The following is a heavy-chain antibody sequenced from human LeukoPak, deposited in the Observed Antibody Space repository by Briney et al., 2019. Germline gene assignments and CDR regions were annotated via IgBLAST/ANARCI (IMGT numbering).Heavy chain of an antibody. CDR3: AKVPLRIAVVTYFDY. CDR1: RFTSSSYA. J-gene: IGHJ4*02. D-gene: IGHD6-19*01. V-gene: IGHV3-23*01. Sequence: RGSLRLSSAASRFTSSSYAMSWVRQAPGNGLEWVSAISGGGGRTYYADSVEGRVTISRDNSKNTLYLQMNRLRAEDTAVYYCAKVPLRIAVVTYFDYWGQGTLVTVSS. CDR2: ISGGGGRT.